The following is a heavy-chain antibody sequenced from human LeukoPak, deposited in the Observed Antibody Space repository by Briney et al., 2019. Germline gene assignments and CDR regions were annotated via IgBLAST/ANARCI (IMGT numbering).Heavy chain of an antibody. V-gene: IGHV3-7*01. Sequence: PSETLSLTCAVSGGSISSYYWSWVRQAPGKGLEWVANIKQDGSEKYYVGSVKGRFTISRDNAKNSLYLQMNSLRAEDTAVYFCARDQYYDSSGYYTWGGFDIWGQGTMVTVSS. J-gene: IGHJ3*02. CDR3: ARDQYYDSSGYYTWGGFDI. CDR1: GGSISSYY. D-gene: IGHD3-22*01. CDR2: IKQDGSEK.